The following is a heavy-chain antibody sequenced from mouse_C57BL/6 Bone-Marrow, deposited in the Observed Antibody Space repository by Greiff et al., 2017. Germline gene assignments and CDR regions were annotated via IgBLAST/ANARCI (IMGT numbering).Heavy chain of an antibody. D-gene: IGHD1-1*02. V-gene: IGHV5-17*01. Sequence: EVMLVESGGGLVKPGGSLKLSCAASGFTFSDYGMHWVRQAPEKGLEWVAYISSGSSTIYYADTVKGRFTISRDNAKNTLFLQMTSLTSEDTAMYYCARSYGHYAMDYWGQGTSVTVSS. CDR3: ARSYGHYAMDY. J-gene: IGHJ4*01. CDR1: GFTFSDYG. CDR2: ISSGSSTI.